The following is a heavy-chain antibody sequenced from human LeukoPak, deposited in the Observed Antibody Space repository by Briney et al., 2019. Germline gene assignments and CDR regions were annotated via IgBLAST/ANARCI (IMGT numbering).Heavy chain of an antibody. Sequence: GGSLRLSCRTSGFTFSSYAMSWVRQAPGKGLEWVSAISGSGGSTYYADSVKGRFTISRDNSKNTLYLQMNSLRAEDTAVYYCAKPPGSSGWYDGSHWFDPWGQGTLVTVSS. V-gene: IGHV3-23*01. CDR1: GFTFSSYA. CDR2: ISGSGGST. J-gene: IGHJ5*02. CDR3: AKPPGSSGWYDGSHWFDP. D-gene: IGHD6-19*01.